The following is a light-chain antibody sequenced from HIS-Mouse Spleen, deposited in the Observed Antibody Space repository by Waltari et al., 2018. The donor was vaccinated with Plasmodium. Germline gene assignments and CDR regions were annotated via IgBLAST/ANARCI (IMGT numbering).Light chain of an antibody. Sequence: DIQMTQSPSTLSASVGARVTITCRASQSISSWLAWYQQKPGKAHKLRIYKASSLESGVPSRFSGSGSGTEFTLTISSLQPDDFATYYCQQYNSYSWTFGQGTKVEIK. CDR2: KAS. CDR1: QSISSW. J-gene: IGKJ1*01. V-gene: IGKV1-5*03. CDR3: QQYNSYSWT.